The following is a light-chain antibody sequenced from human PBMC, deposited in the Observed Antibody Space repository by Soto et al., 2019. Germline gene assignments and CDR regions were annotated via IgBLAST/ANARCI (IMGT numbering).Light chain of an antibody. J-gene: IGLJ1*01. CDR1: SSDVGAYNY. CDR3: YSYTSSSTYV. CDR2: DVS. V-gene: IGLV2-14*01. Sequence: QSVLTQPASVSGSPGQSITISCTGTSSDVGAYNYVSWYQQHPAKVPKLMIYDVSNRPSAVSDHSSGSKSCNTASLPTSGLQDEEEADYYCYSYTSSSTYVFGGGTKLTVL.